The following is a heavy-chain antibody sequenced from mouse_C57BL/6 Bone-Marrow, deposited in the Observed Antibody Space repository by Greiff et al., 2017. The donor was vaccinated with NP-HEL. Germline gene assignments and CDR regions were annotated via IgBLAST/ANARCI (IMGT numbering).Heavy chain of an antibody. J-gene: IGHJ2*01. D-gene: IGHD2-2*01. CDR2: IYPGSGST. V-gene: IGHV1-55*01. CDR1: GYTFTSYW. Sequence: QVQLQQPGAELVKPGASVKMSCKASGYTFTSYWITWVKQRPGQGLEWIGDIYPGSGSTNSNEKFKSKATLPVDTSSSTAYMQLSSRTSEDAAVYDCARWSYGYDARTDYWGQGTTLTVSS. CDR3: ARWSYGYDARTDY.